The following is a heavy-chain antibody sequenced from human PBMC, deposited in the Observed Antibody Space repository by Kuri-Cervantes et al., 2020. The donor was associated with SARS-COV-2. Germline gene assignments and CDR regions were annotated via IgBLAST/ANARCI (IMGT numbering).Heavy chain of an antibody. J-gene: IGHJ4*02. D-gene: IGHD2-8*01. CDR3: AKDRFGVHDF. CDR2: ISDDGKKK. V-gene: IGHV3-30*18. CDR1: GFNFSTTV. Sequence: GGSLRLSCTASGFNFSTTVMHWVRQTPGKGLEWVAVISDDGKKKKCVASGKGRFTISRDNSQNTLYLQVKSLKSEDTAMYYCAKDRFGVHDFWGQGTLVTVSS.